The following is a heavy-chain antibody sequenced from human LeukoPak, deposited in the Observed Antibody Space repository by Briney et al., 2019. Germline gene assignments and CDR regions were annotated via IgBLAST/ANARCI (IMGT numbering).Heavy chain of an antibody. CDR1: GGSIISNH. CDR3: ARLKFYDSTGYSPGYYMDV. V-gene: IGHV4-4*07. J-gene: IGHJ6*03. D-gene: IGHD3-22*01. Sequence: SETLSLTCTVSGGSIISNHWSWIRQSAGTGLEWIGRIYGGGITDYNPSLKSRVTMSLDTSRKQFSLKLTSVTAADTAVYYCARLKFYDSTGYSPGYYMDVWGKGTTVSVFS. CDR2: IYGGGIT.